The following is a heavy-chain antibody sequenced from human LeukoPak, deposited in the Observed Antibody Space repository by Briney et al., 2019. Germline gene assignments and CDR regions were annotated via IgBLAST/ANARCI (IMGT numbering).Heavy chain of an antibody. Sequence: GGSLRLSCAASGFTFSSYAMSWVRQAPGKGLEWVSAISGRGGSTYYADSVKGRFTISRDNSKNTLYLQMNSLRAEDTAVYYCAKVGDLYDILTGYYHPTFDYWGQGTLVTVSS. CDR2: ISGRGGST. CDR3: AKVGDLYDILTGYYHPTFDY. D-gene: IGHD3-9*01. J-gene: IGHJ4*02. CDR1: GFTFSSYA. V-gene: IGHV3-23*01.